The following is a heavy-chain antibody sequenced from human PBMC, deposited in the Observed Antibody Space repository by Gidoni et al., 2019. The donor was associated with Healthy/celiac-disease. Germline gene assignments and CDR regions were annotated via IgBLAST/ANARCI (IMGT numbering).Heavy chain of an antibody. CDR1: GGSISSGGYY. J-gene: IGHJ5*02. CDR2: IYDSGRT. Sequence: QGQLQESGPGLVQPSQTLSLTCTVSGGSISSGGYYWSGIRQHPGKGLEWIGYIYDSGRTYYNPSLKSRVTISVDTSKNQFSLKLSSVAAADTAVYYCARDRCYYDSRGHNWFDPWGQGTLVTVSS. D-gene: IGHD3-22*01. V-gene: IGHV4-31*03. CDR3: ARDRCYYDSRGHNWFDP.